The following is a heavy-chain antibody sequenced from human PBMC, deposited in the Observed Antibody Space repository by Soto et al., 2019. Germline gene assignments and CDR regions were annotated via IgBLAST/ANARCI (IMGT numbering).Heavy chain of an antibody. CDR1: GFTTSTYS. V-gene: IGHV3-23*01. CDR2: ISGSGGST. Sequence: GGSLRLSCSASGFTTSTYSMSWVRQAPGKGLEWAAGISGSGGSTYYANSVKGRFTISRDNSKNTLFLQMNSLRVEDTAVYYCAHSLIGYYYDSSGSNWFDPWGQGTLVTVSS. J-gene: IGHJ5*02. D-gene: IGHD3-22*01. CDR3: AHSLIGYYYDSSGSNWFDP.